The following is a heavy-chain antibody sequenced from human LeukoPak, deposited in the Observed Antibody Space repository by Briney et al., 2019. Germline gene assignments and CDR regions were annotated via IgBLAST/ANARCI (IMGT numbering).Heavy chain of an antibody. CDR3: ASYGSGNWFDP. Sequence: SETLSLTCAVYGGSFSGYYWSWIRQPPGKGLEWIGEINHSGSTNYNPSLKSRVTISVDTSKNQFSLELSSVTAADTAVYYCASYGSGNWFDPWGQGTLVTVSS. D-gene: IGHD3-10*01. CDR1: GGSFSGYY. J-gene: IGHJ5*02. CDR2: INHSGST. V-gene: IGHV4-34*01.